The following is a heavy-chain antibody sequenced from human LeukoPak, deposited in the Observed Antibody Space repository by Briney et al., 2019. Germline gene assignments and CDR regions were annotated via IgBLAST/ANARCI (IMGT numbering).Heavy chain of an antibody. CDR1: GGTISSYY. Sequence: SETLSLTCTVSGGTISSYYWSWIRQPPGKGLDWIGYIYYSGSTNYNPSLKSRDTISVDTSKNQFSLKLSSVTAADTAVYYCARDGHYDSSGYYYYYGMDVWGQGTTVTVSS. CDR2: IYYSGST. V-gene: IGHV4-59*01. J-gene: IGHJ6*02. D-gene: IGHD3-22*01. CDR3: ARDGHYDSSGYYYYYGMDV.